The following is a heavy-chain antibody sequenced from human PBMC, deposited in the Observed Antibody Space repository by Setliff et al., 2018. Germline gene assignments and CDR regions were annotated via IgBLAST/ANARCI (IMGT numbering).Heavy chain of an antibody. Sequence: ASVKVSCKASGYTFSDYGVSWVRQAPGQGLEWMGWISAYNGNTNYARKLQGRVTMTTDTSTSTAYMELRSLRSDDTAVYYCARATLPGGLSPPFDYWGQGTLVTVSS. CDR3: ARATLPGGLSPPFDY. CDR2: ISAYNGNT. D-gene: IGHD3-10*01. V-gene: IGHV1-18*01. CDR1: GYTFSDYG. J-gene: IGHJ4*02.